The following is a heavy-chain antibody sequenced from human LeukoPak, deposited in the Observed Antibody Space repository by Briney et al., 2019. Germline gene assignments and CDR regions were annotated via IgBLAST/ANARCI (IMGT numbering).Heavy chain of an antibody. V-gene: IGHV3-30*04. CDR2: ISYDGSNK. J-gene: IGHJ3*02. CDR3: VRGGGTLDM. CDR1: GFTFSSYA. Sequence: GGSLRLSCAASGFTFSSYAMHWVRQAPGKGLEWVAVISYDGSNKYYADSVKGRFTISRDNAKNSLYLQMNSLRDEDTAMYYCVRGGGTLDMWGQGTMVTVSS. D-gene: IGHD1-1*01.